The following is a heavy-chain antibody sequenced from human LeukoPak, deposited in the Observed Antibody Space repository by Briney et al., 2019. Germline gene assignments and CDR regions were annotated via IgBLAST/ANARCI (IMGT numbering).Heavy chain of an antibody. D-gene: IGHD6-13*01. Sequence: GRSLRLSCAASGFTFSSSAMSSVRQPPGEWLEWVSAIGGGGGSTYYADSVKGRFTISRDNSKNTLYLQMNSLRAEDTAVYYCTKPPAQQLVRGFDYWGQGTLVTVSS. CDR1: GFTFSSSA. CDR3: TKPPAQQLVRGFDY. J-gene: IGHJ4*02. CDR2: IGGGGGST. V-gene: IGHV3-23*01.